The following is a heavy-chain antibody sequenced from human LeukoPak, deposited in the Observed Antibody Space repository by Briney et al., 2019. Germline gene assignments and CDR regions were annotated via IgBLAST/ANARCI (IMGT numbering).Heavy chain of an antibody. Sequence: ASVKVSCKASGYTFTSYGVTWVRQAPGQGFEWIGWISGYNADTNYAQNLRGRVTMTTDTSTSTAYMELRSLTSDDTAVYYCARDLGQQLPEGVDYWGQGALVTVSS. D-gene: IGHD6-13*01. V-gene: IGHV1-18*01. CDR3: ARDLGQQLPEGVDY. J-gene: IGHJ4*02. CDR2: ISGYNADT. CDR1: GYTFTSYG.